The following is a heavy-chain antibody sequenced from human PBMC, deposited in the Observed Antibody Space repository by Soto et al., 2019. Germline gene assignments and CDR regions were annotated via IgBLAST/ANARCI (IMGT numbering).Heavy chain of an antibody. V-gene: IGHV4-59*08. J-gene: IGHJ4*02. D-gene: IGHD6-13*01. CDR1: GGSISSYY. CDR3: ARAIAAAGTLDFDY. CDR2: IYYSGST. Sequence: SETLSLTCTVSGGSISSYYWSWIRQPPGKGLEWIGYIYYSGSTNYNPSLKSRVTISVDTSKNQFSLKLSSVTAADTAVYYCARAIAAAGTLDFDYWGQGTLVTVSS.